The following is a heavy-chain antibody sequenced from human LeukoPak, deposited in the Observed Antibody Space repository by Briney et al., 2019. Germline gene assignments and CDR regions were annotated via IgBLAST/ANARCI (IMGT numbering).Heavy chain of an antibody. CDR1: GFTLSSHG. J-gene: IGHJ6*02. CDR3: ARDPQHSIDV. V-gene: IGHV3-33*01. Sequence: GGSLRLSCVASGFTLSSHGMHWVRQAPGKGLEWVAVLWNDGRNKYYADSVKGRFTISRDDSKNTLYLQMNSLRAEDTAVYYCARDPQHSIDVWGQGTTITVSS. D-gene: IGHD5-18*01. CDR2: LWNDGRNK.